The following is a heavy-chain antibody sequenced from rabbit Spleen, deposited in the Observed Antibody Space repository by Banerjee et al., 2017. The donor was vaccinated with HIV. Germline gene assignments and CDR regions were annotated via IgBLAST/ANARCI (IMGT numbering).Heavy chain of an antibody. CDR3: VREVAGKFGL. V-gene: IGHV1S7*01. CDR1: GFDFSRYY. CDR2: IDPIFGIA. D-gene: IGHD4-1*01. J-gene: IGHJ4*01. Sequence: QLVESGGGLVQPVGSLKLSCKASGFDFSRYYVSWVRQAPGKGLEWIGDIDPIFGIAVYASWVNGRFTISSHNAQNTLYLQLNSLTAADTATYFCVREVAGKFGLWGPGTLVTVS.